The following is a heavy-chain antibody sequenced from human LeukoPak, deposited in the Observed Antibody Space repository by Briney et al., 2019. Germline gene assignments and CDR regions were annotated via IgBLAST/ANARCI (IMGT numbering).Heavy chain of an antibody. CDR2: IIPIFGTA. Sequence: ASVTVSCKASGGTFSSYAISWVRQAPGQGLEWMGGIIPIFGTANYAQKFQGRVTITTDESTSTAYMELSSLRSKDTAVYYCARARYYYDSSGYYFPDAFDIWGQGTMVTVSS. J-gene: IGHJ3*02. CDR3: ARARYYYDSSGYYFPDAFDI. V-gene: IGHV1-69*05. D-gene: IGHD3-22*01. CDR1: GGTFSSYA.